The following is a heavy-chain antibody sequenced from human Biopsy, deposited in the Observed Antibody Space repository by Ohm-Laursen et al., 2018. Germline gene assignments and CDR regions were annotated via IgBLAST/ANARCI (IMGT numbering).Heavy chain of an antibody. CDR3: ARHGVYGDLRMDY. CDR1: GDSIRNYY. V-gene: IGHV4-4*07. D-gene: IGHD4-17*01. J-gene: IGHJ4*02. Sequence: TLSLTCTVSGDSIRNYYWSWIRQAAGKGLEWIGRIYPGGGTIYNPSLKSRVTMSVDTSKNHFSLNLNSLTAADTAVYYCARHGVYGDLRMDYWGQGTLVTVSS. CDR2: IYPGGGT.